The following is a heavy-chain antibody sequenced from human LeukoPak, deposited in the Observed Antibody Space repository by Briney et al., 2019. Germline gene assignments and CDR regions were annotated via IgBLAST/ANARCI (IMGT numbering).Heavy chain of an antibody. D-gene: IGHD1-20*01. CDR2: INSDGSST. CDR1: GFTFSSYW. J-gene: IGHJ4*02. CDR3: PVDLTGNQKYFDY. V-gene: IGHV3-74*01. Sequence: GGSLRLSCAASGFTFSSYWMHWVRQAPGKGLVWVSRINSDGSSTNYADSVKGRFTISRDNAKNMLYLQMNSLRAWDTAVYYCPVDLTGNQKYFDYWVQRTLFT.